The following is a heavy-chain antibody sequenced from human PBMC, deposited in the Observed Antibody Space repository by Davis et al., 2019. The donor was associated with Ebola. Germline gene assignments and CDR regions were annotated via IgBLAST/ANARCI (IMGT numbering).Heavy chain of an antibody. Sequence: SVKVSCKASGGTFSSYAISWVRQAPGQGLEWMGGIIPIFGTANYAQKFQGRVTITADESTSTAYIELSSLRSEDTAVYYCARDRGPTVNIVQGPDFDPWGQGTLVTVSS. V-gene: IGHV1-69*13. CDR1: GGTFSSYA. CDR3: ARDRGPTVNIVQGPDFDP. CDR2: IIPIFGTA. J-gene: IGHJ5*02. D-gene: IGHD4-11*01.